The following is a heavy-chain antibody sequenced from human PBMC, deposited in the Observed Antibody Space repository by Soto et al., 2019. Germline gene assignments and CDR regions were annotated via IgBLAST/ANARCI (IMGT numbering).Heavy chain of an antibody. CDR1: GGTFSSYS. D-gene: IGHD1-26*01. CDR2: IIPIFGTA. J-gene: IGHJ4*02. CDR3: ARDGGRHSGGIDY. V-gene: IGHV1-69*01. Sequence: QVQLVQSGAEVKKPGSSVKVSCKASGGTFSSYSINWGRQAPGQGLEWMGEIIPIFGTANYAQKFQGRVTLTADESTSTAYMELSSLRSEDTAVYYCARDGGRHSGGIDYWGQGNLVTVSS.